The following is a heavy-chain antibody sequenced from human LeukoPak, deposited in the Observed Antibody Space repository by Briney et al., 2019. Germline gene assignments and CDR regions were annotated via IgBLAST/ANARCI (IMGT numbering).Heavy chain of an antibody. CDR1: GGSFSGYY. CDR3: ARDAGYCSSTSCYNWFDP. J-gene: IGHJ5*02. D-gene: IGHD2-2*01. CDR2: INHSGST. Sequence: SETLSLTCAVYGGSFSGYYWSWIRQPPGKGLEWIGEINHSGSTNYNPSLKSRVTISVDTSKSQFSLKLSSVTAADTAVYYCARDAGYCSSTSCYNWFDPWGQGTLVTVSS. V-gene: IGHV4-34*01.